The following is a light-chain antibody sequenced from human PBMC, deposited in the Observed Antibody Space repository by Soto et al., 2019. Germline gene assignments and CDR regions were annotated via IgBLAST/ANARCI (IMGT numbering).Light chain of an antibody. J-gene: IGKJ1*01. CDR3: MQALQAPPT. V-gene: IGKV2-28*01. CDR1: QSLLHSNGYNY. Sequence: DIVMTQSPLSLPVTPGEPASISCRSSQSLLHSNGYNYLDWYLQKPGQSPQLLIYLGSNRASGVPDRFSGSVSGTDFTLKISRMEAEDVGVYYCMQALQAPPTFGQGTRVEIK. CDR2: LGS.